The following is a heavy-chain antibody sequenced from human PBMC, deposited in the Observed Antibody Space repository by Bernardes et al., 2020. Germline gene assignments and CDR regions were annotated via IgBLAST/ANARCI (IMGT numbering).Heavy chain of an antibody. CDR1: GYTFTSYA. J-gene: IGHJ6*03. V-gene: IGHV7-4-1*02. Sequence: ASVKVSCKASGYTFTSYAMNWVRQAPGQGLEWMGWINTNTGNPTYAQGFTGRFVFSLDTSVSTAYLQISSLKAEDTAVYYCARSNVLRFLEWLSRPYYYYMDVWGKGTTVTVSS. D-gene: IGHD3-3*01. CDR2: INTNTGNP. CDR3: ARSNVLRFLEWLSRPYYYYMDV.